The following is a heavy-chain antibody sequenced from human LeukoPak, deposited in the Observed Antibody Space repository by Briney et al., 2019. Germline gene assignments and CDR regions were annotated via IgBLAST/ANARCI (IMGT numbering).Heavy chain of an antibody. CDR1: GFTFTSYG. CDR2: ISTYSGNT. CDR3: ASHKDYGDYYYFDY. V-gene: IGHV1-18*01. D-gene: IGHD4-17*01. J-gene: IGHJ4*02. Sequence: ASVKVSCKASGFTFTSYGVSWVRQAPGQGLEWMGWISTYSGNTNYAQSLQGRVTMTTDTSTNTVYMELRSLGSDDTAVCYCASHKDYGDYYYFDYWGQGTLVTVSS.